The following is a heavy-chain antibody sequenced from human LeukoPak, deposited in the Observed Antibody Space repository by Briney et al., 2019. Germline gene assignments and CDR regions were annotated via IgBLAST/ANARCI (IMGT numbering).Heavy chain of an antibody. Sequence: ASVKVSCKTSRYSLCDFLVHWVPPAPRERLGWVGRFKSNSGVSNYAQNLQGRVTMASDTSISTAYMKLSGLTSDDTAVYYCARGGSGSGYLYYFDYWGQGTLVTVSS. CDR1: RYSLCDFL. CDR2: FKSNSGVS. J-gene: IGHJ4*02. CDR3: ARGGSGSGYLYYFDY. D-gene: IGHD3-10*01. V-gene: IGHV1-2*06.